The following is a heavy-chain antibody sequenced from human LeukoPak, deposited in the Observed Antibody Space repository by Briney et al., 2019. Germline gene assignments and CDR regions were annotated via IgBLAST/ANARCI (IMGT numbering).Heavy chain of an antibody. CDR3: ARDLGGIYFDY. D-gene: IGHD1-26*01. CDR2: INHSGST. CDR1: GGSFSGYY. Sequence: SETLSLTCAVYGGSFSGYYWSWIRQPPGKGLEWIGEINHSGSTNYNPSLKSRVTISVDTSKNQLSLKLSSVTAADTAVYYCARDLGGIYFDYWGQGTLVTVSS. V-gene: IGHV4-34*01. J-gene: IGHJ4*02.